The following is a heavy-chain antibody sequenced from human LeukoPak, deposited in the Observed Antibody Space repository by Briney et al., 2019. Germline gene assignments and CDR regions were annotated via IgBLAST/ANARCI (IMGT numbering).Heavy chain of an antibody. J-gene: IGHJ4*02. CDR2: IYHSGNT. CDR1: GYSINSGYF. D-gene: IGHD3-16*02. CDR3: ARYIWGSYPTFGDY. Sequence: PSETLSLTCAVSGYSINSGYFWAWIRPTPGKGLEWIGSIYHSGNTYSNPSLKSRVTISEGTSTNQLSLKLNSVTAADTDVYYCARYIWGSYPTFGDYWGQGSLVTVSS. V-gene: IGHV4-38-2*01.